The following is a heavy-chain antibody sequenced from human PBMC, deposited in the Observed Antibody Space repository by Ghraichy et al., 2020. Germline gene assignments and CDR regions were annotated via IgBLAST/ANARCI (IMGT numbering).Heavy chain of an antibody. CDR1: GFTFSSYD. CDR2: IGTAGDT. CDR3: ARVSGYSSGWRHFDY. D-gene: IGHD6-19*01. Sequence: GESLNISCAASGFTFSSYDMHWVRQATGKGLEWVSAIGTAGDTYYPGSVKGRFTISRENAKNSLYLQMNSLRAEDTAVYYCARVSGYSSGWRHFDYWGQGTLVTVSS. V-gene: IGHV3-13*01. J-gene: IGHJ4*02.